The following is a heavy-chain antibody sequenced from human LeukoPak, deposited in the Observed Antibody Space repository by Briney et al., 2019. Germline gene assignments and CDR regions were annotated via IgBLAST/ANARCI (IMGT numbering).Heavy chain of an antibody. Sequence: PGGSLRLSCAASGYTFSSYAMSWVRQAPGKGLEWVGSISGSGGSTYYADSVKGRFAISRDNSMGTLYLQMNRLRAEDTAVYYCAKISYVSSVYYYLDYWGQGTLFTASS. V-gene: IGHV3-23*01. CDR3: AKISYVSSVYYYLDY. D-gene: IGHD3-22*01. CDR2: ISGSGGST. CDR1: GYTFSSYA. J-gene: IGHJ4*02.